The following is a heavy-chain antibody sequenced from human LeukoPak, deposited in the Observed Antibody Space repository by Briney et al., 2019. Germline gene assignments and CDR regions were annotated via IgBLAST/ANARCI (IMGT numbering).Heavy chain of an antibody. V-gene: IGHV1-8*01. CDR2: MNPNSGNT. D-gene: IGHD1-26*01. CDR1: GYTFTSYD. Sequence: ASVKVSCKASGYTFTSYDINWVRQATGQGLEWMGWMNPNSGNTGYAQKFQGRITMTRNTSISTAYMELSSLRSEDTAVYYCARDSSGSYCADYWGQGTLVTVSS. CDR3: ARDSSGSYCADY. J-gene: IGHJ4*02.